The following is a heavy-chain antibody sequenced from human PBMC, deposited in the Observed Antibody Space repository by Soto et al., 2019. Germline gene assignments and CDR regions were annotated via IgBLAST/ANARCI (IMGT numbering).Heavy chain of an antibody. J-gene: IGHJ4*02. CDR2: FDPEDGET. D-gene: IGHD3-22*01. Sequence: APVKVSCKVSGYTLTELSMHWVRQAPGKGLEWMGGFDPEDGETIYAQKFQGRVTMTEDTSTDTAYMELSSLRSEDTAVYYCATIIVNYYDSSGYPYFDYWGQGTLVTVSS. CDR3: ATIIVNYYDSSGYPYFDY. V-gene: IGHV1-24*01. CDR1: GYTLTELS.